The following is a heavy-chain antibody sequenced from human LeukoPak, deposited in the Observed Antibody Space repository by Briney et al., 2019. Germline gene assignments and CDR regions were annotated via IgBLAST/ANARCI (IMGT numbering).Heavy chain of an antibody. V-gene: IGHV3-23*01. CDR3: ARDYGGEPFDY. D-gene: IGHD4-23*01. Sequence: GGSQRLSCTASGFTFNNYAISWVRQVPGKGLQWVSGISRSGRDPFFADSVKGRFSISRDNSKNMVYLQMNNLRAEDTAMYYCARDYGGEPFDYWGQGTLVTVSS. CDR2: ISRSGRDP. CDR1: GFTFNNYA. J-gene: IGHJ4*02.